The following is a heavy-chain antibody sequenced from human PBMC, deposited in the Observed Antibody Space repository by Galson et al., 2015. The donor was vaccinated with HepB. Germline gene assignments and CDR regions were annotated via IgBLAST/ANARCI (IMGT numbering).Heavy chain of an antibody. Sequence: SVKVSCKASGYTFTSYYMHWVRQAPGQGLEWMGIINPSGGSTSYAQKFQGRVTMTRDTSTSTVYMELSSLRSEDTAVYYCARFLGYCSSTSCYGPLGVDPWGQGTLVTVSS. V-gene: IGHV1-46*03. D-gene: IGHD2-2*01. CDR3: ARFLGYCSSTSCYGPLGVDP. CDR2: INPSGGST. J-gene: IGHJ5*02. CDR1: GYTFTSYY.